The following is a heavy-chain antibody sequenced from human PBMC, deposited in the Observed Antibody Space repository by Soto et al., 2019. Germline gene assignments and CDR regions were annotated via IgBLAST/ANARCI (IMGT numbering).Heavy chain of an antibody. V-gene: IGHV1-3*01. Sequence: QVQLVQSGSEVKKPGASVTVSCETSGYIFGNYAMHWLRQAPGQSLEWMGWINADSGDTKFSQMFQGRVTLTKDTAASTAYMEVTGLTYEDTAVYFCARIGNSGHFDYWGQGTLVTVSS. CDR1: GYIFGNYA. CDR3: ARIGNSGHFDY. J-gene: IGHJ4*02. D-gene: IGHD6-25*01. CDR2: INADSGDT.